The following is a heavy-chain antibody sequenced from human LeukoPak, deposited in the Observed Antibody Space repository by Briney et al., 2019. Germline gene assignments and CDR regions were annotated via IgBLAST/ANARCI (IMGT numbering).Heavy chain of an antibody. CDR3: ARVRRGRPPGYYYYYYMDV. D-gene: IGHD6-13*01. J-gene: IGHJ6*03. CDR1: GGSFSGYY. V-gene: IGHV4-34*01. Sequence: SETLSLTCAVYGGSFSGYYWSWIRQPPGKGLEWIGEINHSGSTNYNPSLKSRVTISVDTSKNQFSLKLSSVTAADTAVYYCARVRRGRPPGYYYYYYMDVWGKGTTVTVSS. CDR2: INHSGST.